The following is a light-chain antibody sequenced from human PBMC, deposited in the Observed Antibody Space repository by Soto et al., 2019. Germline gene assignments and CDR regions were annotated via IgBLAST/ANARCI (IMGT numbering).Light chain of an antibody. V-gene: IGKV4-1*01. J-gene: IGKJ2*01. CDR3: QQYYSTPPYT. CDR1: QSILYSANNKNY. CDR2: WAS. Sequence: DIVMTQSPDSLAVSLGERATINCRSSQSILYSANNKNYLAWYQQKAGQPPKLLIYWASTRESGVPDRFSGSGSGTDFTLTISNLQAEDVAVYYCQQYYSTPPYTFGQGTKLEIE.